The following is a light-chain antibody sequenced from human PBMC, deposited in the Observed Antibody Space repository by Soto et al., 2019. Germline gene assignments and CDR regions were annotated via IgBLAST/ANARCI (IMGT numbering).Light chain of an antibody. CDR1: QSISTW. CDR2: KAS. CDR3: QQYKTYPLT. V-gene: IGKV1-5*03. Sequence: DIQMTQSPSTLSASVGDRVTITCRASQSISTWLAWYQQKPGKAPKLLIYKASSLEGGVPSRFRGSGSGTEFNITISSLQPDDFATYYCQQYKTYPLTFCGGTTVDIK. J-gene: IGKJ4*01.